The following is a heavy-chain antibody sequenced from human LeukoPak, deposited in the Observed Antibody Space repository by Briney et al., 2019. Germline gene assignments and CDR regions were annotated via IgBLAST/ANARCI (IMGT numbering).Heavy chain of an antibody. CDR3: ARDKTRLVRGVIITDFFFDY. Sequence: GGPLRLSCAASGFTFSDYYMSWIRQAPGKGLEWVSYISSSGSTIYYADSVKGRFTISRDNAKNSLYLQMNSLRAEDTAVYYCARDKTRLVRGVIITDFFFDYWGRGTLVTVSS. CDR1: GFTFSDYY. V-gene: IGHV3-11*04. D-gene: IGHD3-10*01. CDR2: ISSSGSTI. J-gene: IGHJ4*02.